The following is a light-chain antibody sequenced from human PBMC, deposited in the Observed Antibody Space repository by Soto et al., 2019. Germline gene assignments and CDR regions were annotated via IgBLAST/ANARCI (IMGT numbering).Light chain of an antibody. CDR2: EDS. V-gene: IGLV3-21*02. J-gene: IGLJ1*01. CDR1: NIGSKS. Sequence: YELTQPPSVSVAPGQTARITWGGNNIGSKSVHWYQQKRGQAPVLVVDEDSDRPSGIPERFSGSNSGNTATLTISRVEAGDEADYFSHVCVSTRAQVFGNG. CDR3: HVCVSTRAQV.